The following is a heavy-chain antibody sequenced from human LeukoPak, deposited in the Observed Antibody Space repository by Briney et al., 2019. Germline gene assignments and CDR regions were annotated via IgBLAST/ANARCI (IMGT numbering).Heavy chain of an antibody. D-gene: IGHD3-10*01. J-gene: IGHJ4*02. CDR2: IIVSGVST. Sequence: GGALRLSCAASGFTFSSYGMSWVRQAPGKGLEWVSAIIVSGVSTYYADSVRRRFTISRDNTKNTMDQQMSSLRAEDTAVYYCAKERYMVRGVITDWGQGTLVTVSS. CDR3: AKERYMVRGVITD. V-gene: IGHV3-23*01. CDR1: GFTFSSYG.